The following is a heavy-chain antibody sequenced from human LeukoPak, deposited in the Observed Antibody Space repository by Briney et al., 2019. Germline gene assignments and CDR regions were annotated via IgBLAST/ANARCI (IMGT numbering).Heavy chain of an antibody. CDR1: GFTFISYW. J-gene: IGHJ4*02. Sequence: PGGSLRLSCAASGFTFISYWLTWVRQAPGKGLEWVAFIRYDGSNKYYADSVKGRFTISRDNSKNTLYLQMNSLRAEDTAVYYCAKLREWELPDLFDYWGQGTLVTVSS. V-gene: IGHV3-30*02. CDR2: IRYDGSNK. D-gene: IGHD1-26*01. CDR3: AKLREWELPDLFDY.